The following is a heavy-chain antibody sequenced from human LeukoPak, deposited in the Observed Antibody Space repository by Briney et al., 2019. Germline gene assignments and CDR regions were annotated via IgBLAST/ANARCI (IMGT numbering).Heavy chain of an antibody. CDR2: ISGSGGST. J-gene: IGHJ4*02. CDR3: AKDRAHYYDSSGYYFDY. CDR1: GFTFSSYA. Sequence: GGSLRLSCAASGFTFSSYAMSWVRQAPGKGLEWVSAISGSGGSTYYADSVKGRFTISRDNSKNTLYLQMNSLRAEDTAVYYCAKDRAHYYDSSGYYFDYWGQGTLVTVSS. D-gene: IGHD3-22*01. V-gene: IGHV3-23*01.